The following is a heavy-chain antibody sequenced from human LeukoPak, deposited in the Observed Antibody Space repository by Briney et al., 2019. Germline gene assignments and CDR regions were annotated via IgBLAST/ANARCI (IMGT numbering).Heavy chain of an antibody. J-gene: IGHJ4*02. CDR2: IGGSGGST. CDR3: ARDPGVVAFHYFDY. D-gene: IGHD3-3*01. CDR1: GFTFSSHA. V-gene: IGHV3-23*01. Sequence: PGGSLRLSCAASGFTFSSHAMGWVRQAPGKGLEWVSAIGGSGGSTYYADSVKGCFTISRDNSKNTLYLQMNSLRAEDTALYYCARDPGVVAFHYFDYWGQGTLVTVSS.